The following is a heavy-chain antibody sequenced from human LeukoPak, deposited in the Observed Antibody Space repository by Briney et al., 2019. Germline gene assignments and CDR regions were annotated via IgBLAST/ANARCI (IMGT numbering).Heavy chain of an antibody. V-gene: IGHV4-39*01. CDR1: GGSISSSSYY. CDR3: ARHSGRSGNYGYHFDY. J-gene: IGHJ4*02. D-gene: IGHD1-26*01. CDR2: IYYSGST. Sequence: PSETLSLTCTVSGGSISSSSYYWGWIRQPPGKGLEWIGSIYYSGSTYYNPSLKSRVTISVDTSKNQFSLKLSSVTAADTAVYYCARHSGRSGNYGYHFDYWGQGTLVTVSS.